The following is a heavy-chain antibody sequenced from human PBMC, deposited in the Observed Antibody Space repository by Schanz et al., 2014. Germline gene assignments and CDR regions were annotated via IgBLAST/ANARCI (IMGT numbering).Heavy chain of an antibody. J-gene: IGHJ4*02. Sequence: VQLVESGGGVVQPGGSLRLSCAASGFTFNSYSINWVRQAPGKGPEWVSAIGGDASRTYYADSVKGRFTISRDNAKNPLYLQMYSLRAEDTAVYYCAKVREWWPYYFDYWGQGTLVTVSS. CDR1: GFTFNSYS. D-gene: IGHD2-15*01. V-gene: IGHV3-21*01. CDR3: AKVREWWPYYFDY. CDR2: IGGDASRT.